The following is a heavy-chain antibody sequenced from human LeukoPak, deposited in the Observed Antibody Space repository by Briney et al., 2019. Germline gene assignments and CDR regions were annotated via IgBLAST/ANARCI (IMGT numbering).Heavy chain of an antibody. CDR3: ARGRGVVATTTQGD. Sequence: GGSLRLSCAVSGFTFSSYEMNWVRQAPGKGLEWVSYISSSGTYIYYADSVKGRLTISRDNAKNSLYLQMNSLRAEDTGVYYCARGRGVVATTTQGDWGQGTLVTVSS. CDR2: ISSSGTYI. J-gene: IGHJ4*02. D-gene: IGHD1-26*01. V-gene: IGHV3-48*03. CDR1: GFTFSSYE.